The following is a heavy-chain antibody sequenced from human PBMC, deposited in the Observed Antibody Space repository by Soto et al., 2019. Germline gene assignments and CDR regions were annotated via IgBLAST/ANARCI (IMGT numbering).Heavy chain of an antibody. J-gene: IGHJ4*02. CDR1: GGTFSTSA. CDR3: ASGVGAYDVDY. D-gene: IGHD1-26*01. V-gene: IGHV1-69*01. CDR2: IIPILGTT. Sequence: QVQLVQSGAAVKKPGSSVKVSCKASGGTFSTSAITWVRQAPGQVREWLGGIIPILGTTDYARKFQVRVTITAAESTSTVFLELSSLTAEDKDVYDCASGVGAYDVDYWGQGTLVTVSS.